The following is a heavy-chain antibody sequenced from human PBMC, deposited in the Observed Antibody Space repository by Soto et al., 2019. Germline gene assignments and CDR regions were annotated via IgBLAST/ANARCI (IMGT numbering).Heavy chain of an antibody. CDR3: AKPLWMWAYCGGDCRGAFDI. J-gene: IGHJ3*02. CDR1: GGSFSGFY. D-gene: IGHD2-21*02. Sequence: SETLSLTCAVSGGSFSGFYWTWIRQPPGEGLEWIGEINHSGTINFNPSLRSRLTISLDSSKKHFSLKLTSLTAADAAVYYCAKPLWMWAYCGGDCRGAFDIWGQGTMVTVSS. CDR2: INHSGTI. V-gene: IGHV4-34*01.